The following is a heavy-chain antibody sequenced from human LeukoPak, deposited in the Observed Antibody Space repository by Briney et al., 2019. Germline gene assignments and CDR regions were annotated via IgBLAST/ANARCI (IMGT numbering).Heavy chain of an antibody. D-gene: IGHD2-2*01. V-gene: IGHV3-23*01. J-gene: IGHJ4*02. CDR1: GFTFSSYD. CDR3: AKVETSGGANCYALDY. CDR2: ISGSDGST. Sequence: PGGSLRLSCAASGFTFSSYDMTWVRQAPDKGLEWVSAISGSDGSTYYADSVKGRFTISRDDSQNTLYLQMNSLSAEDTAVYYCAKVETSGGANCYALDYWGQGTLVTVSS.